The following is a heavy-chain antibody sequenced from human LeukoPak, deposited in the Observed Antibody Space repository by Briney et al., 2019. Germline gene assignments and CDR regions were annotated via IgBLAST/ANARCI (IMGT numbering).Heavy chain of an antibody. V-gene: IGHV3-9*01. CDR3: VMDFWSGPMT. CDR1: GFAFDDYA. J-gene: IGHJ4*02. CDR2: ISWNSGSI. Sequence: GGSLRLSCGASGFAFDDYAMHWVRQAPGKGLEWVSGISWNSGSIGYADSVKGRFTISRDNAKNSLYLQMNSLRAEDTAVYYCVMDFWSGPMTWGQGTLSPSP. D-gene: IGHD3-3*01.